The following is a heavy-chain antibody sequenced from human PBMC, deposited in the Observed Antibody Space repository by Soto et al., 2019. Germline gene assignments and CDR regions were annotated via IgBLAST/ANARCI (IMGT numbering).Heavy chain of an antibody. Sequence: ASVKVSCKASGYTFTGYYMHWVRQAPGQGLEWMGWINPNSGGTNYAQKFQGRVTMTRDTSISTAYMELSRLRSDDTAVYYCARSYSSSSGWLHWFDPWGQGTLVTVSS. CDR1: GYTFTGYY. V-gene: IGHV1-2*02. CDR2: INPNSGGT. J-gene: IGHJ5*02. CDR3: ARSYSSSSGWLHWFDP. D-gene: IGHD6-19*01.